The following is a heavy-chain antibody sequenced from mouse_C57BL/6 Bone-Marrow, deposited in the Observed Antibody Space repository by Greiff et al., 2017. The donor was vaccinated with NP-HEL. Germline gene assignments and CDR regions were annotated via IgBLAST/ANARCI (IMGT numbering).Heavy chain of an antibody. D-gene: IGHD1-1*01. CDR3: ARGTTVVHWYFDV. Sequence: EVQLQEPGAELVRPGSSVKMSCKTSGYTFTSYGINWVKQRPGQGLEWIGYIYIGNGYTEYNEKFKGKATLTSDTSSSTAYMQLSSLTSEDSAIDFCARGTTVVHWYFDVWGRGTTVTVSA. CDR2: IYIGNGYT. J-gene: IGHJ1*03. CDR1: GYTFTSYG. V-gene: IGHV1-58*01.